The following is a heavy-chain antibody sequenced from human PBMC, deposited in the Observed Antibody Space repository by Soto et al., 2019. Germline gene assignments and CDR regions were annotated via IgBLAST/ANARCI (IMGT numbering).Heavy chain of an antibody. CDR3: ARDLAVLDTYCSGGSCPYNWFDP. J-gene: IGHJ5*02. D-gene: IGHD2-15*01. CDR2: ISAYNGNT. Sequence: ASVKVSCKASGYTFTSYGISWVRQAPGQGLEWMGWISAYNGNTNYAQKLQGRVTMTTDTSTSTAYMELRSLRSDDTAVYYCARDLAVLDTYCSGGSCPYNWFDPWGQGTLVTSPQ. V-gene: IGHV1-18*01. CDR1: GYTFTSYG.